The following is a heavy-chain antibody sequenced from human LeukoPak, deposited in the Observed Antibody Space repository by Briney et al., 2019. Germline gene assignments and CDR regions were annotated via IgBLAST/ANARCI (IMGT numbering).Heavy chain of an antibody. J-gene: IGHJ6*03. CDR3: ARAGRYCSGGSCYSGYYYYYMDV. D-gene: IGHD2-15*01. Sequence: GASVKVSCKASGYTFTGYYMHWVRQAPGQGLEWMGWINPNSGGTNYAQKFQGRVTMTRDTSISTAYMELSRLRSDDTAVYYCARAGRYCSGGSCYSGYYYYYMDVWGKGTTVTVSS. V-gene: IGHV1-2*02. CDR1: GYTFTGYY. CDR2: INPNSGGT.